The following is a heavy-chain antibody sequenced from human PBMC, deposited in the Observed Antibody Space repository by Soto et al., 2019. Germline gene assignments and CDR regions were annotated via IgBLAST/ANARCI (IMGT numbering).Heavy chain of an antibody. Sequence: GSLRLSCAASGFTFSSYAMSWVRQAPGKGLEWVSAISGSGGSTYYADSVKGRFTISRDNSKNTLYLQMNSLRAEDTAVYYCATNKPSGNYIWGSYRPHDYWGQGTLVTAPQ. CDR2: ISGSGGST. CDR3: ATNKPSGNYIWGSYRPHDY. D-gene: IGHD3-16*01. CDR1: GFTFSSYA. V-gene: IGHV3-23*01. J-gene: IGHJ4*02.